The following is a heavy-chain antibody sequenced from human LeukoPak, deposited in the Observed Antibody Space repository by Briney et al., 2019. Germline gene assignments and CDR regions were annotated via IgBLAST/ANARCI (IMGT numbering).Heavy chain of an antibody. CDR3: ARDLSGAVAGIFDY. J-gene: IGHJ4*02. CDR2: IIPIFGIA. CDR1: GGTFSSYA. Sequence: ASVKVSCKASGGTFSSYAISWVRQAPGQGLEWMGGIIPIFGIANYAQKFQGRVTIVADESTSTAYMELSSLRSEDTAVYFCARDLSGAVAGIFDYWGQGTLVTVSS. V-gene: IGHV1-69*13. D-gene: IGHD6-19*01.